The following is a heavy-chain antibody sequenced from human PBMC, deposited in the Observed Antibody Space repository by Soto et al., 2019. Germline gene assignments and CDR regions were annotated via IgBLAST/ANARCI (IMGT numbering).Heavy chain of an antibody. D-gene: IGHD3-10*01. CDR1: GGSISSYY. Sequence: SETLSLTCTVSGGSISSYYWSWIRQPAGKGLEWIGRIYTSGSTNYNPSLKSRVTMSVDTSKNQFSLKLSSVTAADTAVYYCARGRVYYSGSGRADYYYYGMDVWRQGTTVTVSS. V-gene: IGHV4-4*07. J-gene: IGHJ6*02. CDR2: IYTSGST. CDR3: ARGRVYYSGSGRADYYYYGMDV.